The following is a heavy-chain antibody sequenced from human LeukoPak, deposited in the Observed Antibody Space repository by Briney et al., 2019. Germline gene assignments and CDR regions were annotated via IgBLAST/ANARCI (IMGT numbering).Heavy chain of an antibody. Sequence: GGPLRLSCAASGFTFSSYWMNWVRQAPGKGLEWVANIKQDGSEKYYVDSVKGRFTISRDNAKNSLYLQMNSLRVDDTAVYYCARALQWLATDAFDIWGQGTMVTVSS. CDR2: IKQDGSEK. V-gene: IGHV3-7*01. CDR1: GFTFSSYW. D-gene: IGHD6-19*01. CDR3: ARALQWLATDAFDI. J-gene: IGHJ3*02.